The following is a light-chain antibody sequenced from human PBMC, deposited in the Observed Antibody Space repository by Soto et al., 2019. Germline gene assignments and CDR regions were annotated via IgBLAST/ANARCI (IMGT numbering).Light chain of an antibody. CDR1: SSDVGSYNL. CDR2: EGS. CDR3: SSYTSSSTLYV. J-gene: IGLJ1*01. V-gene: IGLV2-14*02. Sequence: QSALTQPASVSGSPGQSITISCTGTSSDVGSYNLVSWYQQHPGKAPKLMIYEGSKRPSGVSNRFSGSKSGNTASLTISGLQTKDEADYYCSSYTSSSTLYVFAAGTKLTVL.